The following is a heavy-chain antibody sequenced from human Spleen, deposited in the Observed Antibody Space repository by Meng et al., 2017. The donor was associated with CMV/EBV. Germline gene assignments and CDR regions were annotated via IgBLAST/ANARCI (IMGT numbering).Heavy chain of an antibody. CDR3: ARGGQWRIRWPTDY. CDR1: CWSFSGYY. D-gene: IGHD6-19*01. J-gene: IGHJ4*02. CDR2: INHSGST. Sequence: HEWGAGLLDPSDTCSRHGAFICWSFSGYYWSWIRQPPGKGLEWIGEINHSGSTNYNPSLKSRVTISVDTSKNQFSLKLSSVTAADTAVYYCARGGQWRIRWPTDYWGQGTLVTVSS. V-gene: IGHV4-34*01.